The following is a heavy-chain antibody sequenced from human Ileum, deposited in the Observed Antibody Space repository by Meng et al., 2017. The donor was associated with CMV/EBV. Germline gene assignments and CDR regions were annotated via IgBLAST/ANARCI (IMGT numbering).Heavy chain of an antibody. V-gene: IGHV3-23*01. CDR2: ISGSGGST. D-gene: IGHD3-3*01. CDR1: GFSFSSHA. CDR3: AKDQYYDFWSRYSQTNWFDS. Sequence: GESLIISCASSGFSFSSHAMNLVRQAPGKGLEWVSAISGSGGSTYYADSVKGRFTISRDNSKNTLYLQMNSLRAEDTATYYCAKDQYYDFWSRYSQTNWFDSWGQGTLVTVSS. J-gene: IGHJ5*01.